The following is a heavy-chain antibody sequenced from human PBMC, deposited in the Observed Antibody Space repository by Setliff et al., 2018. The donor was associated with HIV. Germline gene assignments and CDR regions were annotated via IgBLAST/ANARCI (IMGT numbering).Heavy chain of an antibody. Sequence: SLTCAVSGYSIRSGYYWGWIRQSPGKGLEWIGTMFRTGTSYYNPSLTSRVTISQDTSKNQFSLELTSVTAADTAVYYCATVDGTRYLDYWGQGKLVTVSS. D-gene: IGHD1-1*01. J-gene: IGHJ4*02. V-gene: IGHV4-38-2*01. CDR2: MFRTGTS. CDR1: GYSIRSGYY. CDR3: ATVDGTRYLDY.